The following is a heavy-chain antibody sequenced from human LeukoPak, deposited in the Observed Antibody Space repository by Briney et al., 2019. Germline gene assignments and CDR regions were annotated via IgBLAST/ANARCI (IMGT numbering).Heavy chain of an antibody. V-gene: IGHV4-39*07. Sequence: SETLSLTCTVSGGSISSSSYYWGWIRQPPGKGLEWIGSIYYSGSTYYNPSLKSRVTISVDTSKNQFSLKLSSVIAADTAVYYCATGPIVVVTSFDYWGQGTLGTVSS. D-gene: IGHD2-21*02. CDR2: IYYSGST. J-gene: IGHJ4*02. CDR3: ATGPIVVVTSFDY. CDR1: GGSISSSSYY.